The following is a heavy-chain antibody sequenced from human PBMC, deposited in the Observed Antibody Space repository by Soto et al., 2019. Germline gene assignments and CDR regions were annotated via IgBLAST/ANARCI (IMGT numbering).Heavy chain of an antibody. Sequence: EVQLVESGGGLVQPGGSLRLSCAASGFTFSSYDMHWVRQATGKGLEWVSAIGTAGDTYYPGSVKGRFTISRENAKNSLYLQMNSLRAGDTAVYYCARGSGYDFKWYFDRWGRGTLVTVSS. D-gene: IGHD5-12*01. CDR1: GFTFSSYD. V-gene: IGHV3-13*01. J-gene: IGHJ2*01. CDR2: IGTAGDT. CDR3: ARGSGYDFKWYFDR.